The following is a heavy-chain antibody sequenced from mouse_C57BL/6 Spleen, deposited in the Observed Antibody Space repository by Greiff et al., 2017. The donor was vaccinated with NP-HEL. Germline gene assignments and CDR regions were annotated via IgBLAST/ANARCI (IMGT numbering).Heavy chain of an antibody. Sequence: QVQLQQPGAELVRPGSSVKLSCKASGYTFTSYWMHWVKQRPIQGLEWIGNIDPSDSETHYNQKFKDKATLTVDKSSSTAYMQLSSLTSEDSAVYYCARSYSSPYYYAMDYWGQGTSGTVSS. V-gene: IGHV1-52*01. CDR2: IDPSDSET. D-gene: IGHD2-5*01. CDR3: ARSYSSPYYYAMDY. CDR1: GYTFTSYW. J-gene: IGHJ4*01.